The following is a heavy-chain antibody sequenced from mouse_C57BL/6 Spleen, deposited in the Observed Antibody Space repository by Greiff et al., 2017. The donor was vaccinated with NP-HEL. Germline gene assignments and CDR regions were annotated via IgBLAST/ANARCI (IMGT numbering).Heavy chain of an antibody. CDR1: GYSITSGYY. D-gene: IGHD4-1*01. CDR3: ASRLTGSFDY. J-gene: IGHJ2*01. CDR2: ISYDGSN. Sequence: EVQRVESGPGLVKPSQSLSLTCSVTGYSITSGYYWNWIRQFPGNKLEWMGYISYDGSNNYNPSLKNRISITRDTSKNQFFLKLNSVTTEDTATYYCASRLTGSFDYWGQGTTLTVSS. V-gene: IGHV3-6*01.